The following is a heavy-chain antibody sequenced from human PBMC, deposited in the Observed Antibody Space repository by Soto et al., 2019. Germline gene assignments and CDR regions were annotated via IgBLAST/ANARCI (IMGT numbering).Heavy chain of an antibody. D-gene: IGHD1-26*01. J-gene: IGHJ4*02. CDR2: AYISGST. CDR3: AGGNAWEVPLAY. CDR1: GSSINSGGYY. V-gene: IGHV4-31*03. Sequence: QVQLQESGPGLVKPSQTLSLTCTVSGSSINSGGYYWSWMRQLPGKGLEWNGYAYISGSTYYDPPLESGVTVWLGASETEFYLKLSFVTAADTDVYYCAGGNAWEVPLAYWGEGALVTVS.